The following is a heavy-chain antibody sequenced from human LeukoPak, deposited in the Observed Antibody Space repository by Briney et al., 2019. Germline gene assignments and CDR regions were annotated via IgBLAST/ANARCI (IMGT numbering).Heavy chain of an antibody. D-gene: IGHD3-22*01. CDR1: GTSISNYY. V-gene: IGHV4-59*01. CDR2: IYNSGST. CDR3: AKTMTYYYDTNGYYVADY. J-gene: IGHJ4*02. Sequence: PSETLSLTCTVSGTSISNYYWSWIRQPPGKGLEWIGYIYNSGSTNYNPSLKSRVTMSVDTSKNQFTLKLTSVTPADTAVYYCAKTMTYYYDTNGYYVADYWGQGTLVTVSS.